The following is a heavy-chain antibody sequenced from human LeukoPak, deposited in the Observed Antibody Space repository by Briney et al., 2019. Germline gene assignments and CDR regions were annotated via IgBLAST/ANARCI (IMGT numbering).Heavy chain of an antibody. V-gene: IGHV4-39*07. CDR3: VRTGGRGYSGYDLDY. Sequence: SETLSLTCTVSGGSISSSSYYWGWIRQPPGKGLEWIGTHSHSGSAYYNPSLRSRITMSVDTSKNQFSLKLSSVTAADTAVYYCVRTGGRGYSGYDLDYWGQGTLVTVSS. CDR2: HSHSGSA. CDR1: GGSISSSSYY. J-gene: IGHJ4*02. D-gene: IGHD5-12*01.